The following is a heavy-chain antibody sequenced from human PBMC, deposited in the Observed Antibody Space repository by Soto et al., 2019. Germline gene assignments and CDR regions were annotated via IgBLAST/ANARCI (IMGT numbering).Heavy chain of an antibody. CDR1: GLSITDSEMG. J-gene: IGHJ5*02. CDR2: IDSSGEK. CDR3: ARRHLAVAVSPWFDP. V-gene: IGHV2-26*01. D-gene: IGHD6-19*01. Sequence: VTLKESGPVLVKPTETLTLRCTVSGLSITDSEMGVSWICQPPGQPLEWLAHIDSSGEKSYRTFLKSRLAISKDTSKSQIVLTMTTMDPADTATYYSARRHLAVAVSPWFDPWGQWIPVTVSS.